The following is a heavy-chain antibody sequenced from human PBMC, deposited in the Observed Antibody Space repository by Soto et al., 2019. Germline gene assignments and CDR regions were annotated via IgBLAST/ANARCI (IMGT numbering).Heavy chain of an antibody. CDR2: ISSSNRTI. Sequence: GGSLRLSGAASGFTFISYSMNWVRQAPGKGLEWVSYISSSNRTINYADSVKGRFIISRDNAKNSLYLQMHSLRDEDTAVYYCAREGWPLLQTGMDVWGQGTTVTV. CDR1: GFTFISYS. J-gene: IGHJ6*02. V-gene: IGHV3-48*02. D-gene: IGHD2-15*01. CDR3: AREGWPLLQTGMDV.